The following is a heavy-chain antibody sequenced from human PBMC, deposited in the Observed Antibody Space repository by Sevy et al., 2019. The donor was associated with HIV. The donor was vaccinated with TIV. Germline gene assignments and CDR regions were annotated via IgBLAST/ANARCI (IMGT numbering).Heavy chain of an antibody. CDR1: GFTFSNAW. CDR2: IKSKTDGGTT. J-gene: IGHJ4*02. Sequence: GGSLRLSCAASGFTFSNAWMSWVRQAPGNGLEWVGRIKSKTDGGTTDYAAPVKGRFTISRDDSKNTLYLQMNSLKTEDTAVYYCTTEAGYYYAPSPADYWGQGTLVTVSS. CDR3: TTEAGYYYAPSPADY. D-gene: IGHD3-10*01. V-gene: IGHV3-15*01.